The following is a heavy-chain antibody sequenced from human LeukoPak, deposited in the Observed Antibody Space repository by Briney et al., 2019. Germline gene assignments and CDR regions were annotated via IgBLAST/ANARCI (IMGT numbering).Heavy chain of an antibody. D-gene: IGHD3-10*01. CDR1: GFTFRSYA. Sequence: GGSLRLSCAVSGFTFRSYAMSGVRRARGKGREGGSAISGSGGSTYCADAVRGRFTVSRDNSRNTLYVQVNSLIAEDTAVHYCAKDNKVSMARGVLITPNGPFDPWGQGTLVTVSS. J-gene: IGHJ5*02. V-gene: IGHV3-23*01. CDR2: ISGSGGST. CDR3: AKDNKVSMARGVLITPNGPFDP.